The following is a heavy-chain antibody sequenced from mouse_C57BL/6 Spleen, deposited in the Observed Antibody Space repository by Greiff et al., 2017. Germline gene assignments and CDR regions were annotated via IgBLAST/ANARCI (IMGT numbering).Heavy chain of an antibody. CDR3: AREGVTTGFAY. V-gene: IGHV1-72*01. CDR2: IDPNRGGT. CDR1: GYTFTSYW. Sequence: QVQLQQPGAELVKPGASVQLSCKASGYTFTSYWMHWVKQRPGRGLEWIGRIDPNRGGTKYNEKFKSKATLTVDKPSSKAYMQLSSLTSEDSAVYYCAREGVTTGFAYWGQRTLVTVSA. D-gene: IGHD2-2*01. J-gene: IGHJ3*01.